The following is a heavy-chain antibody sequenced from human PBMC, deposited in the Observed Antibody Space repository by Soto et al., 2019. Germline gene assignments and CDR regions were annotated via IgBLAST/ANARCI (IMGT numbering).Heavy chain of an antibody. V-gene: IGHV3-53*01. J-gene: IGHJ4*02. CDR2: IYSGGST. Sequence: GGSLRLSCAASGFTVSSSYMNWVRQAPGKGLEWVSIIYSGGSTYYADSVKGRFTISRDNSKNTLYLQMNSLRAEDTAVYYCARNRGAGATNFDYWGQGTLVTVSS. CDR1: GFTVSSSY. D-gene: IGHD1-26*01. CDR3: ARNRGAGATNFDY.